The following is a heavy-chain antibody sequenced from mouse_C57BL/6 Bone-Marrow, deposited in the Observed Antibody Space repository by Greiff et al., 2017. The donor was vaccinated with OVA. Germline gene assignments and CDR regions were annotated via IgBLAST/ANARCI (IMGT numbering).Heavy chain of an antibody. Sequence: VQLKESGAELVRPGTSVKVSCTASGYAFTNYLIEWVKQRPGQGLEWIGVINPGSGGTNYNENFKGKATLTADKSSSTAYMQLSSLTSEDSAVYFCARSPTPFAYWGQGTLVTVSA. CDR2: INPGSGGT. CDR1: GYAFTNYL. CDR3: ARSPTPFAY. J-gene: IGHJ3*01. V-gene: IGHV1-54*01.